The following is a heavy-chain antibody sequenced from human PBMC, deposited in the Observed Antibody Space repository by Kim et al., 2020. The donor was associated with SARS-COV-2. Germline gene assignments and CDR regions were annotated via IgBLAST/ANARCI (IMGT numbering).Heavy chain of an antibody. J-gene: IGHJ6*02. V-gene: IGHV4-39*01. Sequence: PSLKSRVTISVDTSKNQFSLKLSSVTAADTAVYYCARLGIGWPGYYGMDVWGQGTTVTVSS. D-gene: IGHD1-26*01. CDR3: ARLGIGWPGYYGMDV.